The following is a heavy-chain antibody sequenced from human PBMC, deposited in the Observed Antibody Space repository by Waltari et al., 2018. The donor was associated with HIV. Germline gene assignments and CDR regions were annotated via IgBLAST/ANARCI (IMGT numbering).Heavy chain of an antibody. V-gene: IGHV4-31*03. J-gene: IGHJ4*02. CDR2: IYYSGST. D-gene: IGHD1-26*01. Sequence: QVQLQESCPGLVKPSQTLSLTCTVSVGSISRGGYYWSWIRKHPGKGLEWIGYIYYSGSTYYNPSLKSRVTISVDTSKNQFSLKLSSVTAADTAVYYCAREKSTIVGFDYWGQGTLVTVSS. CDR1: VGSISRGGYY. CDR3: AREKSTIVGFDY.